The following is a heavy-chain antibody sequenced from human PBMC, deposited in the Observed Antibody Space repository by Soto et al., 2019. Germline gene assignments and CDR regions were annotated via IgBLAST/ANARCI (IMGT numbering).Heavy chain of an antibody. J-gene: IGHJ4*02. Sequence: ASVKVSWKASGYSFTSLDINWVRQTAGQGLEWMGWMEPSTGRTGYAQKFQGRVTMTRDTSINTAYMELTTLTSDDTAFYYCARGVSAGVDYWGQGTLVPVSS. CDR3: ARGVSAGVDY. V-gene: IGHV1-8*01. CDR2: MEPSTGRT. D-gene: IGHD1-26*01. CDR1: GYSFTSLD.